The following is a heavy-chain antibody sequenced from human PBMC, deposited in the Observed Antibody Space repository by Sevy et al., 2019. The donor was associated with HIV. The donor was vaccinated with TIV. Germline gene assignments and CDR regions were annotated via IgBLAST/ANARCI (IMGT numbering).Heavy chain of an antibody. Sequence: GGSLRLSCAASGFTFSSYGMHWVRQAPGKGLEWVAVIWYDGSNKYYADSVKGRFTISRDNSKNTLYLLMNSLRAEDTAVYYCAMNYYDSSGSSFFFDYWGQGTLVTVSS. CDR1: GFTFSSYG. J-gene: IGHJ4*02. V-gene: IGHV3-33*01. CDR2: IWYDGSNK. CDR3: AMNYYDSSGSSFFFDY. D-gene: IGHD3-22*01.